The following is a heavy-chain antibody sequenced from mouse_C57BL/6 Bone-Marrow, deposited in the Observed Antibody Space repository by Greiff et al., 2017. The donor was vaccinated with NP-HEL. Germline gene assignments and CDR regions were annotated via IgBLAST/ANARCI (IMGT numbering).Heavy chain of an antibody. J-gene: IGHJ3*01. CDR1: GYTFTSYD. CDR3: ARGDGSSSSWFAY. V-gene: IGHV1-85*01. CDR2: IYPRDGST. D-gene: IGHD1-1*01. Sequence: QVQLQQSGPELVKPGASVKLSCKASGYTFTSYDINWVKQRPGQGLEWLGWIYPRDGSTKYNEKFKGNATLTVDTSSSTAYMELHSLTSEDSAVYFCARGDGSSSSWFAYWGQGTLVTVSA.